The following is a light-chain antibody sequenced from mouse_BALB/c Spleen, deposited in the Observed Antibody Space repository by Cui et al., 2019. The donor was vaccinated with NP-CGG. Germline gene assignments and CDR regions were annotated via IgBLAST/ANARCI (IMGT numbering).Light chain of an antibody. J-gene: IGLJ1*01. CDR1: TGAVTTSNY. Sequence: QAVVTQESALTTSPGETVTLTCRSSTGAVTTSNYANWVQEKPDHLFTGLIGGTNNRAPGVPARFSGSLIGDKAVLTITGAQTEDEAIYFCALWYSNHWVFGGGTKLTDL. V-gene: IGLV1*01. CDR2: GTN. CDR3: ALWYSNHWV.